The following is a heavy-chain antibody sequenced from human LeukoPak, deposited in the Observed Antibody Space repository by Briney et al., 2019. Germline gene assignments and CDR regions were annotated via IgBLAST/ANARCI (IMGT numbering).Heavy chain of an antibody. D-gene: IGHD4-23*01. CDR2: FYSGGSR. Sequence: PGGSLRLSCAASGFTFSSYAMSWVRQAPGKGLEWVSVFYSGGSRYYADSVKGRLTISRDNSKNTLYFQMNSLRAEDTAVYYCARGTFYGGNSPFAIDIWGQGTMVTVSS. J-gene: IGHJ3*02. V-gene: IGHV3-53*01. CDR3: ARGTFYGGNSPFAIDI. CDR1: GFTFSSYA.